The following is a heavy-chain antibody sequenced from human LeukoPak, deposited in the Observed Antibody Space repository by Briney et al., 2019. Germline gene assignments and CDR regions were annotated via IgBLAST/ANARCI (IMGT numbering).Heavy chain of an antibody. CDR1: GYTFTGYY. CDR3: ARNARYCSGGSCYLTYNWFDP. CDR2: INPNSGGT. J-gene: IGHJ5*02. D-gene: IGHD2-15*01. V-gene: IGHV1-2*02. Sequence: ASVKVSCKASGYTFTGYYMHWVRQAPGQGLEWMGWINPNSGGTNYAQKFQGRVTMTRDTSISTAYMELSRLRSDDTAVYYCARNARYCSGGSCYLTYNWFDPWGQGTLVTVSS.